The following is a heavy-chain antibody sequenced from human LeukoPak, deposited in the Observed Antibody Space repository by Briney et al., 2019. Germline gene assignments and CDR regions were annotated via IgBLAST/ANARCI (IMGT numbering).Heavy chain of an antibody. J-gene: IGHJ3*02. D-gene: IGHD4-23*01. CDR2: ISYDGSNK. CDR1: GFTFSNYA. CDR3: ARKGSPADYGGNSYAFDI. Sequence: GGSLRLSCAASGFTFSNYAMHWVRQAPGKGLEWVAVISYDGSNKYYADSVKGRFTISRDNSKSTLYLQMNSLRPEDTAVYYCARKGSPADYGGNSYAFDIWGQGTMVTVSS. V-gene: IGHV3-30-3*01.